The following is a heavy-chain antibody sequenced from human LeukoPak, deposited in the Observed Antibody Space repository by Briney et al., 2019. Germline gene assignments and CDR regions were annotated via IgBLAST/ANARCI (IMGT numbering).Heavy chain of an antibody. CDR3: AKETEDIVVVPAAMGDY. V-gene: IGHV3-48*01. J-gene: IGHJ4*02. CDR1: GFTFSSYS. Sequence: PGGSLRLSCAASGFTFSSYSMNWVRQAPGKGLEWVSYIGNSGTIIYYADSVKGRYTISRDNSKNTLYLQMNSLRAEDTAVYYCAKETEDIVVVPAAMGDYWGQGTLVTVSS. CDR2: IGNSGTII. D-gene: IGHD2-2*01.